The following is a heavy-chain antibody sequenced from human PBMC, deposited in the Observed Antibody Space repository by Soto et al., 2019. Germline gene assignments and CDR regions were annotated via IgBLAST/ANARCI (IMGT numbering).Heavy chain of an antibody. J-gene: IGHJ6*02. D-gene: IGHD5-18*01. Sequence: QVQLQESGPGLVKPSGTLSLTCAVSGGSISSSNWWSWVRQPPGKGLEWIGEIYHSGSTNYNPSLKSRVTISVDKPKNQFSLKLSSVTAADTAVYYCARDRATAMVTVFSYGMDVWGQGTTVTVSS. CDR3: ARDRATAMVTVFSYGMDV. V-gene: IGHV4-4*02. CDR2: IYHSGST. CDR1: GGSISSSNW.